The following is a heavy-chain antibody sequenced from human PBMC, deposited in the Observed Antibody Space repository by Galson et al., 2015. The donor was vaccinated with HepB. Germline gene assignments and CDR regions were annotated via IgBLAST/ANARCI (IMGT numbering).Heavy chain of an antibody. V-gene: IGHV1-24*01. CDR2: FDPVEGET. CDR3: ASGDLRGFSGDFDF. D-gene: IGHD7-27*01. Sequence: SVKVSCKVSGYTLTELSIHWVRQAPGRGLEWMGGFDPVEGETFYAQKFQGRVTMTEDTSADTAYMELSSLRSEDTAVYYCASGDLRGFSGDFDFWGQGTLVTVSS. CDR1: GYTLTELS. J-gene: IGHJ4*02.